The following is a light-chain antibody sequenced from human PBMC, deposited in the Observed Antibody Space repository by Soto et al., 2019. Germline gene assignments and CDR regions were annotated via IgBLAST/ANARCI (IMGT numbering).Light chain of an antibody. Sequence: QLVLTQPASVSGSPGQSITISCTGSSSDVGGYNYVSWYQQHPGKAPKLMIYEVSNRPSGVPDRFSGSKSGNTASLTVSGLQAADEADYFCKSYAGSNTYVFGSGTKLTVL. CDR2: EVS. CDR3: KSYAGSNTYV. CDR1: SSDVGGYNY. J-gene: IGLJ1*01. V-gene: IGLV2-8*01.